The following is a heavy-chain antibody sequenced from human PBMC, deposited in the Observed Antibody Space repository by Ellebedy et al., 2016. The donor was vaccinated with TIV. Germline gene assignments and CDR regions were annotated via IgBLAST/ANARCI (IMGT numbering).Heavy chain of an antibody. J-gene: IGHJ4*02. V-gene: IGHV3-23*01. D-gene: IGHD3-22*01. CDR3: AKDYLVDSSGYYYVGYFDY. CDR2: ISGAAGST. Sequence: GGSLRLXCAASGFTFSSYAMSWVRQAPGKGLEWVSTISGAAGSTYYADSVKGRFTISRDNSKNTLYLQMNSLRAEDTAVYYCAKDYLVDSSGYYYVGYFDYWGQGTLVTVSS. CDR1: GFTFSSYA.